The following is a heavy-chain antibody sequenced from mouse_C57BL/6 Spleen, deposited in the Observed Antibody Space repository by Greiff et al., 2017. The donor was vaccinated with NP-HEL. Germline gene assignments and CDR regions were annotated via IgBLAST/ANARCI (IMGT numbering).Heavy chain of an antibody. V-gene: IGHV1-50*01. CDR3: ARGGPYSDYAMDY. CDR1: GYTFTSYW. CDR2: IDPSDSYT. Sequence: QVQLQQPGAELVKPGASVKLSCKASGYTFTSYWMQWVKQRPGQGLEWIGKIDPSDSYTNYNQKFKGKATLTVDTSSSTAYMQLSSLTSEDSAVYDCARGGPYSDYAMDYWGQGTSVTVSS. D-gene: IGHD2-10*01. J-gene: IGHJ4*01.